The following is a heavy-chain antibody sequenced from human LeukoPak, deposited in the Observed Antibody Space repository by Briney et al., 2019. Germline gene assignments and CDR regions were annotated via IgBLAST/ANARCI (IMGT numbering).Heavy chain of an antibody. Sequence: SETLFLTCAVSGGSISSSNWWSWVRQPPGKGLEWIGEIYHSGSTNYNPSPKSRVTISVDKSKNQFSLKLSSVTAADTAVYYCARIPDLMIPFGGVIGAFDIWGQGTMVTVSS. CDR2: IYHSGST. V-gene: IGHV4-4*02. D-gene: IGHD3-16*02. CDR1: GGSISSSNW. J-gene: IGHJ3*02. CDR3: ARIPDLMIPFGGVIGAFDI.